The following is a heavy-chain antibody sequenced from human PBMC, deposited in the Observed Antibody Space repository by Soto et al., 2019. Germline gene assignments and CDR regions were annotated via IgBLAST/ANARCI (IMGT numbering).Heavy chain of an antibody. Sequence: QVQLLQSGTEVKEPGASVKVSCKASGYTFTSFDISWVRQAPGQGLDWVGWTTASNTYTNYAQKLQGRVTMTTDTSTTTAYMELRSLRSDYTAIYYCARGGYSSGYHYWGQGTLVTVSS. CDR3: ARGGYSSGYHY. CDR2: TTASNTYT. J-gene: IGHJ4*02. V-gene: IGHV1-18*04. D-gene: IGHD3-22*01. CDR1: GYTFTSFD.